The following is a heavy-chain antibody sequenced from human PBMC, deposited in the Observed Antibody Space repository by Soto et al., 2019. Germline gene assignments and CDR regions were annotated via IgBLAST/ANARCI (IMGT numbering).Heavy chain of an antibody. CDR1: GYSFTSYW. J-gene: IGHJ6*02. V-gene: IGHV5-51*01. CDR2: IYPGDSDT. CDR3: ARRIQLSTYYYYGMDV. Sequence: GESLKISCKGSGYSFTSYWIGRVRQMPGKGLEWMGIIYPGDSDTRYSPSFQGQVTISADKSISTAYLQWSSLKASDTAMYYCARRIQLSTYYYYGMDVWGQGTTVTGSS. D-gene: IGHD5-18*01.